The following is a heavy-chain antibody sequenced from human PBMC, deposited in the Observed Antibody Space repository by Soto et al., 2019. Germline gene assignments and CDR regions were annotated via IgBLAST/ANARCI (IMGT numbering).Heavy chain of an antibody. J-gene: IGHJ4*02. D-gene: IGHD1-20*01. CDR1: GFIFNDYW. V-gene: IGHV3-74*01. CDR3: ARKGEVTGLKY. CDR2: INPDGSRT. Sequence: EVQLVESGGGLVQPGGSLRVSCAASGFIFNDYWLHWFRQAPGKGLEWLSRINPDGSRTDYADSVKGRFTVSRDNAKNTLYLQMNSLRAEDTAVYYCARKGEVTGLKYWGQGTLVTVSS.